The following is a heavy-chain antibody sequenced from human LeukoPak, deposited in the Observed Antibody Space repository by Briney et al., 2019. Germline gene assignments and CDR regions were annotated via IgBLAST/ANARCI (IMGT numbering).Heavy chain of an antibody. Sequence: GESLKISCQVSGPTGTNFWITCVRQMRGKGLEWMGIIFPGDSETSYSPSLQGQVTISVDKDSRTAFLQWTSLRASDTAMYYCATQKYGDYYFDYWGQGTLVTVSS. D-gene: IGHD2-21*02. CDR1: GPTGTNFW. V-gene: IGHV5-51*01. CDR2: IFPGDSET. CDR3: ATQKYGDYYFDY. J-gene: IGHJ4*02.